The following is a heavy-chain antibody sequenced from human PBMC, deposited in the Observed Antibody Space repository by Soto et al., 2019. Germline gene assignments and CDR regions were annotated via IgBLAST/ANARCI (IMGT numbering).Heavy chain of an antibody. V-gene: IGHV3-30-3*01. CDR3: ARVSIAVAGIAYYFDY. D-gene: IGHD6-19*01. J-gene: IGHJ4*02. Sequence: QVQLVESGGGVVQPGRFLRLSCAASGFSFSSCAMHWVRQAPGKGLEWVAVISHDGSNKYYADSVKGRFTMSRDNSINTLYLQMNSLRAEDTAVYYCARVSIAVAGIAYYFDYWGQGTLVTVSS. CDR1: GFSFSSCA. CDR2: ISHDGSNK.